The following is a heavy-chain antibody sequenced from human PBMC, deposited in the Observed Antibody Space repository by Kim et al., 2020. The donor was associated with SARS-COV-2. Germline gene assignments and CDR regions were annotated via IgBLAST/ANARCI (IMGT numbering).Heavy chain of an antibody. CDR1: GFSFSSYA. Sequence: GGSLRLSCAASGFSFSSYAMTWVRQAPGKGLEWVSAVGGSGSGTYYTDSVKGRFTISRDNSKNTLYLQMNSLTAEDTALYYCAKSPYITSGWWFDPWGQGTLVIVSS. V-gene: IGHV3-23*01. CDR3: AKSPYITSGWWFDP. CDR2: VGGSGSGT. D-gene: IGHD6-13*01. J-gene: IGHJ5*02.